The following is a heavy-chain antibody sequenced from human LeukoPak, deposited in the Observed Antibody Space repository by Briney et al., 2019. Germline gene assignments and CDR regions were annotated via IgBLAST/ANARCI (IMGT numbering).Heavy chain of an antibody. D-gene: IGHD4-11*01. CDR2: IYYSGST. CDR3: ARHYSNYANWFDP. Sequence: SETLSLTCTVSGGSISSYYWSWIRQPPGKGLEWIGYIYYSGSTNYNPSLKSRVIISVDTSKNQFSLKLSSVTAADTAVYYCARHYSNYANWFDPWGQGTLVTVSS. J-gene: IGHJ5*02. CDR1: GGSISSYY. V-gene: IGHV4-59*01.